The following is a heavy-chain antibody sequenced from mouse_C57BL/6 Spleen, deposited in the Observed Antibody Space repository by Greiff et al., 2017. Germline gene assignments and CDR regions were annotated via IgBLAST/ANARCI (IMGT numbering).Heavy chain of an antibody. CDR3: ARDYYYSGFDV. Sequence: QVQLQQPGAELVRPGSSVKLSCKASGYTFTSYWMDWVKQRPGQGLEWIGNIYPSDSETHYNQKFKDKATLTVDKSSSTAYMQLSSLTSEDSAVYYCARDYYYSGFDVWGTGTTVTVSS. V-gene: IGHV1-61*01. CDR2: IYPSDSET. D-gene: IGHD1-1*01. J-gene: IGHJ1*03. CDR1: GYTFTSYW.